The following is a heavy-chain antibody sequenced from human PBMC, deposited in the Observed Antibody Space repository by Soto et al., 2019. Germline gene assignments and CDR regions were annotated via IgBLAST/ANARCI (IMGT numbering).Heavy chain of an antibody. Sequence: GGSLRLSCAASGFTFSSYGMHWVRQAPGKGLEWVAVISYDGSNKYYADSVKGRFTISRDNSKNTLYMQMNTLRAEDTAVYYCAKDVVVVPAAAYYYYGRYGWGQESRVT. CDR1: GFTFSSYG. D-gene: IGHD2-2*01. CDR3: AKDVVVVPAAAYYYYGRYG. J-gene: IGHJ6*02. CDR2: ISYDGSNK. V-gene: IGHV3-30*18.